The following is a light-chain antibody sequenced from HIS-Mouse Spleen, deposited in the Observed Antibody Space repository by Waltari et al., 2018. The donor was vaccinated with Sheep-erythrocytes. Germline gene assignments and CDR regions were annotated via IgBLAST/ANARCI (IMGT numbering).Light chain of an antibody. J-gene: IGKJ1*01. CDR1: QSLLHSNGYNY. Sequence: DIVMTQSPPSLPVTPGEPASISCRSIQSLLHSNGYNYLDWYLQKPGQSPQHLIYLGSNRASGVPDRFSVSGSATAFTLKISRVEAVAVGVYYCMQALQTRTFGQGTKVEIK. CDR2: LGS. CDR3: MQALQTRT. V-gene: IGKV2-28*01.